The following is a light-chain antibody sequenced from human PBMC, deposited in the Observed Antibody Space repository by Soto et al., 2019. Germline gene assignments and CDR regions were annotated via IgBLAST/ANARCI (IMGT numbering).Light chain of an antibody. J-gene: IGKJ1*01. Sequence: ITQPPTTLCASVGDIVTIACRASQTITRWMAWYQQKPGKAPKLLIYDASTLESGVPSRFSGSRSGTEFTLTISSLQPDDFATYYSQQYKSYPYTSAHGTKVDIK. V-gene: IGKV1-5*01. CDR1: QTITRW. CDR3: QQYKSYPYT. CDR2: DAS.